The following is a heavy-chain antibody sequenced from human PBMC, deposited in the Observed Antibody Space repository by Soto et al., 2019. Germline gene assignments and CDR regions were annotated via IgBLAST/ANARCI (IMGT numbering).Heavy chain of an antibody. CDR1: GFTFSSYA. V-gene: IGHV3-23*01. D-gene: IGHD7-27*01. CDR3: AKRNWGGWYLDL. CDR2: ISGSGGST. Sequence: EVQLLESGGGLVQPGGSLRLSCAASGFTFSSYAMSWVRQAPGKGLEWVSVISGSGGSTYYADSVKGRFTISRDNSKNTLYLQMNSLRAEDTAVYYCAKRNWGGWYLDLWGRGTLVTVSS. J-gene: IGHJ2*01.